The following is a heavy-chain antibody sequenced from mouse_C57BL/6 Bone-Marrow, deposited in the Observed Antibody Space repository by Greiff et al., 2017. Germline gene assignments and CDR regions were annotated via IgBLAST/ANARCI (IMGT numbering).Heavy chain of an antibody. CDR1: GFTFSSYT. V-gene: IGHV5-9*01. J-gene: IGHJ2*01. CDR2: ISGGGGNT. CDR3: ARHDPFHS. Sequence: EVQLVESGGGLVKPGGSLKLSCAASGFTFSSYTMSWVRQTPEKRLAWVATISGGGGNTYYPDSVKGRFTISSDNAKNTLYLQMSSLRSEDTALYYCARHDPFHSCGQGTTLTVSS.